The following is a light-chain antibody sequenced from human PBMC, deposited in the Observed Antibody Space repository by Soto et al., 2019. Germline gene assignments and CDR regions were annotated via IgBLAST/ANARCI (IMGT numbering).Light chain of an antibody. Sequence: QSALTQPASVSGSPGQSITISCTGTSSDGGGYNYVSWYQQHPGKAPKLMIYDVSNRPSGVSNRFSGSKSGNTASLTISGLQAEDEAGYYCSSYTSTSTPVVFGGGTKLTVL. V-gene: IGLV2-14*01. CDR2: DVS. CDR1: SSDGGGYNY. J-gene: IGLJ2*01. CDR3: SSYTSTSTPVV.